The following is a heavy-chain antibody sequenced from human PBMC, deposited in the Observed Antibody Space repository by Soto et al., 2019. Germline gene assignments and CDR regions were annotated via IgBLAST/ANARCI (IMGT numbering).Heavy chain of an antibody. CDR3: ARRAAAWFDP. J-gene: IGHJ5*02. CDR1: GGSISSGGYS. Sequence: PSETLSLTCAVSGGSISSGGYSWSWIRQPPGKGLEWIGYIYHSGSTYYNPSLKSRVTISVDRSKNQLSLKLSSVTAADTAVYYCARRAAAWFDPWGQGTLVTVSS. V-gene: IGHV4-30-2*01. CDR2: IYHSGST. D-gene: IGHD2-15*01.